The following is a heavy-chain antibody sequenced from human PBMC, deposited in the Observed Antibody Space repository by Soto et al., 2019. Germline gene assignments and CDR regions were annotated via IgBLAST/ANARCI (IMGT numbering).Heavy chain of an antibody. Sequence: EVELVESGGGLAQTGRSLRLSCATSGFKFDDNDMYWVRQAPGKGLEWVAGISWNSGTIGYADSVKGRFTISRDNAKNSLFLEMSPLRREDTAIYYCVKSPWSRRGHLDLWGRGTLVTVSS. V-gene: IGHV3-9*01. CDR1: GFKFDDND. CDR2: ISWNSGTI. D-gene: IGHD2-8*01. J-gene: IGHJ2*01. CDR3: VKSPWSRRGHLDL.